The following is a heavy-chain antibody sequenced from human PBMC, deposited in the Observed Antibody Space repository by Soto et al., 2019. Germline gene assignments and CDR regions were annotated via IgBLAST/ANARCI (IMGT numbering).Heavy chain of an antibody. CDR2: IIPISGTA. V-gene: IGHV1-69*01. Sequence: QVQLVQSGAEVQKPGSSVKVSCKASGGTFSSYAISWVRQAPGQGLEWMGGIIPISGTANYAQKFQGRVRITADESTSTAYMELSSLRSEDTAVYYCATSQGSSTSLEIYYYYYYGMDVWGQGTTVTVSS. D-gene: IGHD2-2*01. CDR1: GGTFSSYA. J-gene: IGHJ6*02. CDR3: ATSQGSSTSLEIYYYYYYGMDV.